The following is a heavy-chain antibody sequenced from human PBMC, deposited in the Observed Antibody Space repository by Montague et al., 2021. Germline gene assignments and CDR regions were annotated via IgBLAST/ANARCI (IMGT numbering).Heavy chain of an antibody. CDR2: IYYSGSAGGTT. CDR3: ARGRGNSYVSFDS. J-gene: IGHJ4*02. D-gene: IGHD5-18*01. Sequence: SETLSLTRTVTGGSISEFYWSWIRQPPEKGLELIAYIYYSGSAGGTTNYNPSLKSRVTISVDSSKNQLSLQLTSVTTADTAVYYCARGRGNSYVSFDSWGQGTLISVSS. V-gene: IGHV4-59*13. CDR1: GGSISEFY.